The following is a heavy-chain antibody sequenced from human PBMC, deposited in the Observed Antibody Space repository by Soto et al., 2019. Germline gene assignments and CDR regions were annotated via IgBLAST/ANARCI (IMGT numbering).Heavy chain of an antibody. J-gene: IGHJ4*02. V-gene: IGHV3-23*01. D-gene: IGHD2-2*01. CDR2: ISDTGGGT. Sequence: GGSLRLSCAASEFIFSSYAMSWVRQAPGKGPEWVAVISDTGGGTYYADSVKGRFTISRDNSKNTLYLQMNSLRAEDTGLYYCVKDAGGGPYSTAWYEFDYWGQGTQVTVPQ. CDR3: VKDAGGGPYSTAWYEFDY. CDR1: EFIFSSYA.